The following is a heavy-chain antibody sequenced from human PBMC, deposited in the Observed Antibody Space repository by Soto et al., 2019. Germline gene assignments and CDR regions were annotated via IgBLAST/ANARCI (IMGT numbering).Heavy chain of an antibody. CDR1: GGTFSSYT. D-gene: IGHD3-10*01. Sequence: QVQLVQSGAEVKKPGSSVKVSCKASGGTFSSYTISWVRQAPGQGLEWMGRIIPILGIANYAQKFQGRVTITADKSTSTAYMELSSLRSEDTAVYYCAESGSYYGSGSPLVDYYGMDVWGQGTTVTVSS. CDR3: AESGSYYGSGSPLVDYYGMDV. V-gene: IGHV1-69*02. J-gene: IGHJ6*02. CDR2: IIPILGIA.